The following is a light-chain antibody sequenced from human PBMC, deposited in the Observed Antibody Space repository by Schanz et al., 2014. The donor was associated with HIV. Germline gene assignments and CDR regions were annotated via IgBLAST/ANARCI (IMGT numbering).Light chain of an antibody. CDR2: EDK. V-gene: IGLV3-1*01. CDR1: KLGTKF. J-gene: IGLJ3*02. Sequence: SYELTQTPSVSVSPGQTANISCSGDKLGTKFVSWYPQRPGQSPVLVIYEDKKRPSGIPGRFSGSQSGTSASLAISGLQSEDEADFYCATWDDSLDGWVFGGGTKLTVL. CDR3: ATWDDSLDGWV.